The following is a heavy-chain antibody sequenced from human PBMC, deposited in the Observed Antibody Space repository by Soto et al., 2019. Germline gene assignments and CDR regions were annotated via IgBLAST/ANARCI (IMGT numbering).Heavy chain of an antibody. CDR2: INHSGRT. J-gene: IGHJ4*02. Sequence: PSETLSLTCAVYGGSISGHYWNWIRQPPGKGLEWIGEINHSGRTNYNPSLKSRVTISVDTSKNQFSLNLGSVTAADTAVYYCARGNIAAVLVYWGQGTLVTVSS. CDR1: GGSISGHY. D-gene: IGHD6-13*01. V-gene: IGHV4-34*01. CDR3: ARGNIAAVLVY.